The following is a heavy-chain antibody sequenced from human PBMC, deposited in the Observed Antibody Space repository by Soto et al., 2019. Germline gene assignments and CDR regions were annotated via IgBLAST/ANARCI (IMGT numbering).Heavy chain of an antibody. CDR2: TYYRSKWYN. Sequence: PSQTLSLTCAISGDSVSSNSAAWNWIRQSPSRGLEWLGRTYYRSKWYNDYAVSVKSRITINPDTSKNQFSLQLNSVTPEDTAVYYCAREGEVVVVAALYYYGMDVWGQGTTVTVSS. J-gene: IGHJ6*02. CDR1: GDSVSSNSAA. D-gene: IGHD2-15*01. CDR3: AREGEVVVVAALYYYGMDV. V-gene: IGHV6-1*01.